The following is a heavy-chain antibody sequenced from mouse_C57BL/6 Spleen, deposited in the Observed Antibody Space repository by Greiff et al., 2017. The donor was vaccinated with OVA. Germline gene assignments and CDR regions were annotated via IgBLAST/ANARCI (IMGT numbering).Heavy chain of an antibody. D-gene: IGHD2-5*01. CDR3: ARGASKSFYAMDY. CDR1: GFTFSDYY. V-gene: IGHV5-16*01. J-gene: IGHJ4*01. CDR2: INYDGSST. Sequence: EVKVVESEGGLVQPGSSMKLSCTASGFTFSDYYMAWVRQVPEKGLEWVANINYDGSSTYYLDSLKSRFIISRDNAKNILYLQMSSLKSEDTATYYCARGASKSFYAMDYWGQGTSVTVSS.